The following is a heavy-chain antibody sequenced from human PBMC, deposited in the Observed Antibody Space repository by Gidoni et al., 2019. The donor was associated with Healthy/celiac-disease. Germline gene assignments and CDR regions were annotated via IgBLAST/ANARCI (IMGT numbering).Heavy chain of an antibody. CDR2: INSDGSST. J-gene: IGHJ6*02. CDR3: ARDIVVVIAAGYYYYGMDV. CDR1: GLLFSSYC. D-gene: IGHD2-15*01. V-gene: IGHV3-74*01. Sequence: DVQLVESGGGLVQPGVSLRLSCATSGLLFSSYCMHWFRQAPGKGLVWVSRINSDGSSTSYADSVKGRFTISRDNAKNTMYLQMNSLRAEDTAVYYCARDIVVVIAAGYYYYGMDVWGQGTTVTVSS.